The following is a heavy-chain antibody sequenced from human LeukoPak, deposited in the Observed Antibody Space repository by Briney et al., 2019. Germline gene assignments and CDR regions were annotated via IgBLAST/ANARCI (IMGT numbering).Heavy chain of an antibody. D-gene: IGHD1-26*01. Sequence: GGSLRLSYAASGSIFSSNYMTWVRQAPGKGLEWVSVIFSGGSTYYADSVKGRVTISRDNSKNTLYLQMNNLRGEDTAVYYCARVGPTRSDFDYWGQGTLVTVSS. J-gene: IGHJ4*02. CDR1: GSIFSSNY. CDR3: ARVGPTRSDFDY. V-gene: IGHV3-53*01. CDR2: IFSGGST.